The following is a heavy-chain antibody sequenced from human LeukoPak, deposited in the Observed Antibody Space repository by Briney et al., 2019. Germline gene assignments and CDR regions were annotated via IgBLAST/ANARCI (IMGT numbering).Heavy chain of an antibody. Sequence: ASVKVSCKASGYTFSSSGISWVRQAPGQGLEWMGWISAYNGNTNYAQKFQGRVTMTTDTSTSTAYMELRSLRSDDTAVYYCARPRSGYWYFDLWGRGTLVTVSS. CDR1: GYTFSSSG. V-gene: IGHV1-18*01. CDR3: ARPRSGYWYFDL. J-gene: IGHJ2*01. D-gene: IGHD3-10*01. CDR2: ISAYNGNT.